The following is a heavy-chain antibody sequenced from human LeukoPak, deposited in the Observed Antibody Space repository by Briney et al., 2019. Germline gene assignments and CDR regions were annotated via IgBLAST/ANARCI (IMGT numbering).Heavy chain of an antibody. J-gene: IGHJ4*02. V-gene: IGHV3-30*14. CDR2: ISYDGSIK. CDR3: ATGRYYFDY. CDR1: GFTFSSYA. Sequence: PGGSLRLSCAASGFTFSSYAMHWVRQAPGKGLEWVAVISYDGSIKYYADSVRGRFTISRDNSKNTLYLQMNSLRAEDTAVYYCATGRYYFDYWGQGTLVTVSS.